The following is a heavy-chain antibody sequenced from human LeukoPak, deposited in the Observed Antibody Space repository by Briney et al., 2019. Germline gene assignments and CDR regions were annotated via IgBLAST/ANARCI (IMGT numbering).Heavy chain of an antibody. V-gene: IGHV3-21*01. J-gene: IGHJ4*02. CDR1: GFTFSSYS. CDR3: ARDGVGGYSYKGGIDY. Sequence: NPGGSLRLTCAASGFTFSSYSMNWVRQAPGKGLEWVSSISSSSSYIYYADSVKGRFTISRDNAKNSLYLQMNSLRAEDTAVYYCARDGVGGYSYKGGIDYWGQGTLVTVSS. CDR2: ISSSSSYI. D-gene: IGHD5-18*01.